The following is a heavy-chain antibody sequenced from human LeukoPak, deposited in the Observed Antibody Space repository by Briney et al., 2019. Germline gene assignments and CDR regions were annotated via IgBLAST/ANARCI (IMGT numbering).Heavy chain of an antibody. V-gene: IGHV4-34*01. D-gene: IGHD4-17*01. J-gene: IGHJ2*01. CDR1: GGSFSGRY. Sequence: SGTLSLTCAVFGGSFSGRYWSWVRQPPGKGLEWIGQIHHSGGTSYDSSLRSRVTMSVDTSKNQFSLKLSSVTAADTAVYYCAQHGEFYFDIWGRGTLVTVSS. CDR3: AQHGEFYFDI. CDR2: IHHSGGT.